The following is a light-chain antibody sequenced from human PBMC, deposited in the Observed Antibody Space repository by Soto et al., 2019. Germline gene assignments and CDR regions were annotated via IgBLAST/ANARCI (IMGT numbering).Light chain of an antibody. V-gene: IGLV2-14*01. CDR3: TSYTTSSTGV. Sequence: QSSLTQPASVSGSPGQSITISCTGTSSDVGAYNYVSWYQQHPGKAPKVMIYEVTNRPSGVSDRFSGSKSGNTASLTISGLQAEDEADYYCTSYTTSSTGVFGGGTKVTVL. CDR1: SSDVGAYNY. CDR2: EVT. J-gene: IGLJ3*02.